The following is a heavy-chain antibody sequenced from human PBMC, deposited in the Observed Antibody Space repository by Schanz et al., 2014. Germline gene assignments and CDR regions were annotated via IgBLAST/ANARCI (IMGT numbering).Heavy chain of an antibody. D-gene: IGHD2-2*01. V-gene: IGHV3-48*01. CDR2: VSRSTPDI. CDR3: MRDSCTAFDY. Sequence: EVQLVESGGGLVQPGGSLRLSCTASGFTFSSYSMNWVRQAPGKGLEWVSYVSRSTPDIYYADSVKGRFTMSRDNAKNSVCLQMNGLTAEYTAAYYCMRDSCTAFDYWGQGTLVTVSS. CDR1: GFTFSSYS. J-gene: IGHJ4*02.